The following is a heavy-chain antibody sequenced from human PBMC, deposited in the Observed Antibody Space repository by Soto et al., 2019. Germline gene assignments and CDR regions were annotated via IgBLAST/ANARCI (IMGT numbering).Heavy chain of an antibody. J-gene: IGHJ5*02. V-gene: IGHV4-31*03. CDR1: GGSISSGGYY. D-gene: IGHD3-22*01. CDR3: ARDPGPYYYDSSGYFRWYDP. Sequence: QVQLQESGPGLVKPSQPLSLTCPVSGGSISSGGYYWRWIRQHPGTGLEWIGYIYYSGSTNYKRALKCRVSISVDSSNNLLSLKLGSVTAADLAVYYCARDPGPYYYDSSGYFRWYDPCGEGTLDTVSS. CDR2: IYYSGST.